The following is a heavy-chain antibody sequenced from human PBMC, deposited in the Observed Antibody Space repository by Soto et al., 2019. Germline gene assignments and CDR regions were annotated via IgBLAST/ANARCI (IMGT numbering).Heavy chain of an antibody. V-gene: IGHV3-48*02. CDR2: ISSSSSTI. J-gene: IGHJ4*02. CDR3: AIHILVVATGYFDY. D-gene: IGHD1-26*01. Sequence: EVQLVESGGGLVQPGGSLRLSCAASGFTFSSYSMNWVRQAPGKGLEWVSYISSSSSTIYYADSVKGRFTISRDNAKNSLYLQMNSLREEDKAVYYCAIHILVVATGYFDYWGQGTLVTVSS. CDR1: GFTFSSYS.